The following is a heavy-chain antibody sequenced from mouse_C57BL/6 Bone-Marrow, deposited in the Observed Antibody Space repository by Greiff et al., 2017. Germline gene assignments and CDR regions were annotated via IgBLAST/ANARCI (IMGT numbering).Heavy chain of an antibody. D-gene: IGHD1-1*01. Sequence: QVQLQQPGAELVMPGASVKLSCKASGYTFTSYWMHWVKQRPGQGLEWIGEIDPSNSYTNYNQKVKGKSTLTVAKSSSTAYMQLSSLTSEDSAVYYCARRHYGSSYRGFFDYWGQGTTLTVSS. V-gene: IGHV1-69*01. J-gene: IGHJ2*01. CDR1: GYTFTSYW. CDR3: ARRHYGSSYRGFFDY. CDR2: IDPSNSYT.